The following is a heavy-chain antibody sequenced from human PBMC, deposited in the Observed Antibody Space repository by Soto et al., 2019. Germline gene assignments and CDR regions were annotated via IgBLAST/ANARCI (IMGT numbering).Heavy chain of an antibody. V-gene: IGHV5-51*01. CDR3: ARPPSGGSPAV. Sequence: LGESLKISCKGSGYIFNNNWIGWVRQMPGKGLEWMGIIYPRDSDTRYSPSFQGQVTISADKSISTAYLQMNSLRAEDTAVYYCARPPSGGSPAVWGRGTLVTVSS. CDR2: IYPRDSDT. J-gene: IGHJ2*01. D-gene: IGHD1-26*01. CDR1: GYIFNNNW.